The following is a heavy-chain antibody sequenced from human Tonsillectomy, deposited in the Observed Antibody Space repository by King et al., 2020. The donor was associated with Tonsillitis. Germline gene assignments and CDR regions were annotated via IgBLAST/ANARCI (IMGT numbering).Heavy chain of an antibody. V-gene: IGHV4-39*01. CDR1: GGSISSSDHY. CDR2: MYYSGTI. J-gene: IGHJ4*02. Sequence: HLQLQESGPGVVKPSETLSLTCTVSGGSISSSDHYWAWIRQPPGKGLEWIGYMYYSGTIFYNPSLKSRITISGGTPENRFSLKLGSLTAADTAVYFCARSVSGSFDYWGQGALVTVSS. CDR3: ARSVSGSFDY. D-gene: IGHD1-26*01.